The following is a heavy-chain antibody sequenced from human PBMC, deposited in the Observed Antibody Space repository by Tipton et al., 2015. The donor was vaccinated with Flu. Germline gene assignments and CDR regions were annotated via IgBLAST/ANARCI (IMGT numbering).Heavy chain of an antibody. D-gene: IGHD3-3*01. J-gene: IGHJ2*01. Sequence: QLVQSGAEVKKPGASVKVSCKASGYTFTSYGISWVRQAPGQGLERMGWISAYNGNTNYAQKLQGRVTMTTDTSTSTAYMELRSLRSDDTAVYYCARVAPVGIFGVVPPYWYVDLWGRGTLVTVSS. CDR2: ISAYNGNT. CDR1: GYTFTSYG. V-gene: IGHV1-18*01. CDR3: ARVAPVGIFGVVPPYWYVDL.